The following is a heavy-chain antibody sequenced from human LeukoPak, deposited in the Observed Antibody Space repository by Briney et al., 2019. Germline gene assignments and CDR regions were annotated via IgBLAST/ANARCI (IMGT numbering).Heavy chain of an antibody. V-gene: IGHV3-74*01. CDR2: INTDGRST. Sequence: GGSLRLSCAASGFTFSSYWMHWVRQAPGKGLVWVARINTDGRSTSYADSVKGRFTISRDNAKNTLYLQMNSLRAEDTAVYYCARDYSYGPPPFDDWGQGTLVTVAS. CDR3: ARDYSYGPPPFDD. CDR1: GFTFSSYW. D-gene: IGHD5-18*01. J-gene: IGHJ4*02.